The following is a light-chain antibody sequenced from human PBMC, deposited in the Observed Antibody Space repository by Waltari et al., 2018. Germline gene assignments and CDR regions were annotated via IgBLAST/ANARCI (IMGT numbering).Light chain of an antibody. V-gene: IGLV1-40*01. J-gene: IGLJ3*02. CDR1: SSNIGAGYD. CDR3: QSYDSSLSGSV. Sequence: QSVLTQPPSVSGAPGQRVTISCTGSSSNIGAGYDVHWSQQLPGTAPKVLIYGNSNRPSGVPDRFSGSKSGTSASLAITGLQAEDEADYYCQSYDSSLSGSVFGGGTKVTVL. CDR2: GNS.